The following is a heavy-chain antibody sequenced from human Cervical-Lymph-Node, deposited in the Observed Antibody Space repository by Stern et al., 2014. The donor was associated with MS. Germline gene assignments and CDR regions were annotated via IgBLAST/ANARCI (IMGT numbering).Heavy chain of an antibody. CDR3: ARSPPYHEFWNDYYYFDY. V-gene: IGHV2-70*04. CDR2: IDWDDDK. Sequence: QITLKESGPALVKPTQTLTLTCTFSGFSLSTSGMRVSWIRQPPGKALEWLARIDWDDDKFYSTSLKTRLTISKDTSKNQVVLTMTNMDPVDTATYYCARSPPYHEFWNDYYYFDYWGQGTLVAVSS. D-gene: IGHD3-3*01. J-gene: IGHJ4*02. CDR1: GFSLSTSGMR.